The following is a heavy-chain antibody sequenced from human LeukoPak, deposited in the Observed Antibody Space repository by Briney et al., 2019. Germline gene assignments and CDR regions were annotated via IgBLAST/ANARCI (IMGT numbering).Heavy chain of an antibody. J-gene: IGHJ3*02. D-gene: IGHD2-2*01. CDR3: ARQVVPALDAFDI. Sequence: GGALRLSCAATGFTVSNYAIHLGRQDPGKGLEWVSYISSSSSYIYYADSVKGRCPISRDNAKNSLYLQMNSLRAEDTAVYSCARQVVPALDAFDIWGQGTMVSVSS. V-gene: IGHV3-21*05. CDR1: GFTVSNYA. CDR2: ISSSSSYI.